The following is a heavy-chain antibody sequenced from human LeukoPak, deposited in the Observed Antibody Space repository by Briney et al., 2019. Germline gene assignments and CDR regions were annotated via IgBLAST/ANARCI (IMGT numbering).Heavy chain of an antibody. CDR1: GGSFSGYY. V-gene: IGHV4-34*01. CDR3: ARGAPSDY. Sequence: SETLSLTCAVYGGSFSGYYWSWIRQPPGKGLEWIGEINHSGSTNYNPSLKSRVTISVDTSKNQFSLKLSSVTAADTAVYYCARGAPSDYWGQGTLVTVSS. CDR2: INHSGST. J-gene: IGHJ4*02.